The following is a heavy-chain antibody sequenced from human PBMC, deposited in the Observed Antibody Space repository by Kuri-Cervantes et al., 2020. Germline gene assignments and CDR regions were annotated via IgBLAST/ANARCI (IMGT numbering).Heavy chain of an antibody. J-gene: IGHJ6*03. V-gene: IGHV3-7*01. CDR2: IKQDGSEK. CDR3: ARGIPYCSSTSCPNYYMDV. D-gene: IGHD2-2*01. Sequence: GGSLRLSCAASGFTFSSYWMSWVRQAPGKGLEWVANIKQDGSEKYYVDSVKGRFTISRDNAKNSLYLQMNSLRAEDTAVYYCARGIPYCSSTSCPNYYMDVWGKGTTVTVSS. CDR1: GFTFSSYW.